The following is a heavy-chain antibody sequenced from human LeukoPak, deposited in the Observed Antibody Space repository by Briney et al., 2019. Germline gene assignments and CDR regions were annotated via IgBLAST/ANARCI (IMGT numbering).Heavy chain of an antibody. CDR1: GGSFSGYY. J-gene: IGHJ5*02. CDR2: INHSGST. CDR3: ARLRYYCSGSYPMTGNWFDP. V-gene: IGHV4-34*01. D-gene: IGHD3-10*01. Sequence: SETLSLTCAVYGGSFSGYYWSWIRQPPGKGLEWIGEINHSGSTNYNPSLKSRVTISVDTSKNQFSLKLSSVTAADTAVYYCARLRYYCSGSYPMTGNWFDPWGQGTQVTVSS.